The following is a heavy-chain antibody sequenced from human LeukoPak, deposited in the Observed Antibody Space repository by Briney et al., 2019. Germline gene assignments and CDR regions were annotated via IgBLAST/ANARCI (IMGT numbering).Heavy chain of an antibody. CDR1: GFTFSSYA. Sequence: PGGSLRLSCAASGFTFSSYAMHWVRQAPGKGLEYVSAISNNGGSTYYANSVKGRFTISRDNSKNTLYLQMGSLRAEDMAVYYCAREWEYGDVDTAAFDYWGQGTLVTVSS. CDR3: AREWEYGDVDTAAFDY. CDR2: ISNNGGST. V-gene: IGHV3-64*01. J-gene: IGHJ4*02. D-gene: IGHD5-18*01.